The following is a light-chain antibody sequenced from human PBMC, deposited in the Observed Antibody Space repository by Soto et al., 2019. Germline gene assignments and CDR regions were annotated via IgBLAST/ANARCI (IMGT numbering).Light chain of an antibody. CDR1: SDDVGAYHS. J-gene: IGLJ1*01. Sequence: QSVLAQPASVSGSPGQSITISCTGTSDDVGAYHSVSWYQQLPHKAPQVILYKGTQRPSGVSSRFSGSTSGNAASLTISGLQADDEADYFCCSSAPESTYVFGTGTKVTVL. V-gene: IGLV2-23*01. CDR3: CSSAPESTYV. CDR2: KGT.